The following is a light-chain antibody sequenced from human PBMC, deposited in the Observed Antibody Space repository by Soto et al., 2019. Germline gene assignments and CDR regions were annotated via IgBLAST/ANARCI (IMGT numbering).Light chain of an antibody. V-gene: IGLV2-18*02. CDR3: SSYTSSSTVV. J-gene: IGLJ2*01. Sequence: QSALTQPPSVSGSPGQSVTISCTGTSSDVGSYNRVSWYQQPPGTAPKLMIYEVSNRPSGVPDRFSGSKSGNTASLTISGLQAEDEADYYRSSYTSSSTVVFGGGTQLTVL. CDR1: SSDVGSYNR. CDR2: EVS.